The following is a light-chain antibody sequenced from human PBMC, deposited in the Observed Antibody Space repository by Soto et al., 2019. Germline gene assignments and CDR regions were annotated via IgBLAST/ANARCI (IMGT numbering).Light chain of an antibody. CDR2: EVS. J-gene: IGLJ2*01. V-gene: IGLV2-23*02. CDR1: SSDVGSYNL. Sequence: QSVLTQPASVSGCPGQSITISCTGTSSDVGSYNLVSWYQQHPGKAPKLMIYEVSKRPSGVSNRFSGSKSGNTASLTISGLQAEDEADYYCCSYAGSRWVFGGGTKLTVL. CDR3: CSYAGSRWV.